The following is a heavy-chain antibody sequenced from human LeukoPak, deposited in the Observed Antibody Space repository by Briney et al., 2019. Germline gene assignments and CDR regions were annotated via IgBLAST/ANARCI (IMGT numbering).Heavy chain of an antibody. CDR1: GYTFTSYG. V-gene: IGHV1-18*01. Sequence: ASVKVSCTASGYTFTSYGISWVRQAPGQGLEWMGWISAYNGNTNYAQKLQGRVTMTTDTSTSTAYMELRSLRSDDTAVYYCARVGGYSSGWYDNWFDPWGQGTLVTVSS. D-gene: IGHD6-19*01. CDR2: ISAYNGNT. J-gene: IGHJ5*02. CDR3: ARVGGYSSGWYDNWFDP.